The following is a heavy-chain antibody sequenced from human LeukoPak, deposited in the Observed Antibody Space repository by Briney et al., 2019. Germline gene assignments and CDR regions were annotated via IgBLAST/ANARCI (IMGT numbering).Heavy chain of an antibody. CDR3: ARGMAVGYDYNWFDS. V-gene: IGHV4-38-2*02. J-gene: IGHJ5*01. Sequence: SETLSLTCTVSGYSISSGYYWGWIRPPPGKGLEWIGSIYHSGSTYYNPSLKSRVTISVDTSKNQFSLKLDSVTAADTAVYFCARGMAVGYDYNWFDSWGPGTLVTVSS. CDR2: IYHSGST. D-gene: IGHD5-12*01. CDR1: GYSISSGYY.